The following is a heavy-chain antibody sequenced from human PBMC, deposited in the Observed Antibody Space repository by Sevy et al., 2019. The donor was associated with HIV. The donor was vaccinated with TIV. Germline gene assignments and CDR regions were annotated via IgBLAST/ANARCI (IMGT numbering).Heavy chain of an antibody. CDR2: INLDGSMK. J-gene: IGHJ4*02. CDR1: GFTFSSYW. CDR3: ARSIAATGPDY. V-gene: IGHV3-7*01. D-gene: IGHD6-13*01. Sequence: GGSLRLSCAASGFTFSSYWMSWVQAPGKGLEWVANINLDGSMKYYVDSVKGRFTVSRDNAKNSLSLQMNSLRAEDTAVYYCARSIAATGPDYWGQGTLVTVSS.